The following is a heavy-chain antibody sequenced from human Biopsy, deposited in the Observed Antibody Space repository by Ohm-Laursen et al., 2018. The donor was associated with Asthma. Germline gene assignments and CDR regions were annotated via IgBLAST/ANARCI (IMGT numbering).Heavy chain of an antibody. CDR2: ITGSGAIT. J-gene: IGHJ4*02. V-gene: IGHV3-23*01. Sequence: SLRLSCAASGFTFSDYPMTWVRQAPGKGLEWVSSITGSGAITYYADSLKGRFTISRDNSKNTLYLQMNSLRTEDTAVYYCAKRRGYSGHDNDYWGQGTLVIVSS. CDR1: GFTFSDYP. D-gene: IGHD5-12*01. CDR3: AKRRGYSGHDNDY.